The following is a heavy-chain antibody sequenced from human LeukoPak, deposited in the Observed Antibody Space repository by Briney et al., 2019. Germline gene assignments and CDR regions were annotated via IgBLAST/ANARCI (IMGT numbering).Heavy chain of an antibody. CDR1: GFAFDDYA. CDR3: AKDITAMVRGVISFDY. D-gene: IGHD3-10*01. CDR2: ISWNSGSI. J-gene: IGHJ4*02. V-gene: IGHV3-9*01. Sequence: AGGSLRLSCAASGFAFDDYAMHWVRQAPGKGLEWVSGISWNSGSIGYADSVKGRFTISRDNAKNSLYLQMNSLRAEDTALYYCAKDITAMVRGVISFDYWGQGTLVTVSS.